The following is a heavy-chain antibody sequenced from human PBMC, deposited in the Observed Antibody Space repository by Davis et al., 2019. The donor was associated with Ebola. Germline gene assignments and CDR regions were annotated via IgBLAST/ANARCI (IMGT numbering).Heavy chain of an antibody. J-gene: IGHJ3*02. CDR2: INWNGGST. D-gene: IGHD3-16*02. CDR1: GFTFDDYG. CDR3: ARDFMITFGGVIVTTDAFDI. V-gene: IGHV3-20*04. Sequence: GESLKISCAASGFTFDDYGMSWVRQAPGKGLEWVSGINWNGGSTDYADSVKGRFTISRDNAKNSLYLQMNSLRSEDTAVYYCARDFMITFGGVIVTTDAFDIWGQGTMVTVSS.